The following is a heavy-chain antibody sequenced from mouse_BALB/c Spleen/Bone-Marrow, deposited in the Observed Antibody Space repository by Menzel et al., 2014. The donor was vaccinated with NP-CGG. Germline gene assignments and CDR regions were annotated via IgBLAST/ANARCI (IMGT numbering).Heavy chain of an antibody. CDR2: ILPGSGSS. D-gene: IGHD2-3*01. Sequence: VQGVESGAELMKPGASVKISCKATGYTFSNYWIEWIKQRPGHGLEWIGEILPGSGSSNYNEKLKGKATFTADTSSNTAYMQLSSLTSEDSAVYDCARTADGYYYAMDYWGQGTSVTVSS. CDR3: ARTADGYYYAMDY. CDR1: GYTFSNYW. J-gene: IGHJ4*01. V-gene: IGHV1-9*01.